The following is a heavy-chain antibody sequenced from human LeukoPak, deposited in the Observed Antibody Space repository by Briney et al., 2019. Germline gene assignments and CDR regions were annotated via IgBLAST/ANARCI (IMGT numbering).Heavy chain of an antibody. CDR2: SAGSP. CDR3: AKSYLSYYGMDL. D-gene: IGHD3-16*02. V-gene: IGHV3-53*01. J-gene: IGHJ6*04. Sequence: SAGSPHYTDSMKARFTISRDNSKNTQYLEMDSPRAEDTATYYCAKSYLSYYGMDLWGKGTTVTVSS.